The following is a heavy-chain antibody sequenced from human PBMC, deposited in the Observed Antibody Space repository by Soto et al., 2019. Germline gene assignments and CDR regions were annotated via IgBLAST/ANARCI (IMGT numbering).Heavy chain of an antibody. CDR3: ARKYSSGWYEVNWFDP. CDR2: INAGNGNT. Sequence: ASVKVSCKASGYTFTSYAMHWVRQAPGQRLEWMGWINAGNGNTKYSQKFQGRVTITRDTSASTAYMELSSLRSEDTAVYYCARKYSSGWYEVNWFDPWGQGTLVTVSS. D-gene: IGHD6-19*01. V-gene: IGHV1-3*01. CDR1: GYTFTSYA. J-gene: IGHJ5*02.